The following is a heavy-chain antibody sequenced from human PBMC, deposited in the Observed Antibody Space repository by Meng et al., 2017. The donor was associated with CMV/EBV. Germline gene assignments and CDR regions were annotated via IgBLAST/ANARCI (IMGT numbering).Heavy chain of an antibody. Sequence: SVKVSCKASGGTFSSYAISWVRQAPGQGLEWMGGIIPILGIANYAQKFQGRVTITADKYTSTAYMELSSLRSEDTAVYYCARGTILRDFWSGYPTYYFDYWGQGTLVTVSS. CDR1: GGTFSSYA. J-gene: IGHJ4*02. CDR2: IIPILGIA. CDR3: ARGTILRDFWSGYPTYYFDY. V-gene: IGHV1-69*10. D-gene: IGHD3-3*01.